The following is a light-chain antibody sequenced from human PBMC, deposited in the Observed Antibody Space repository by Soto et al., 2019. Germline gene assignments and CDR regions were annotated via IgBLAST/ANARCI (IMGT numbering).Light chain of an antibody. Sequence: QSVLTQPPSVSAATGQKVTISCSGSSSNIGNNYVSWYQQLPGTAPKLLIYDNNKRPSGIPDRFSGYKSGTSATLGITGPQTGDEADYYCGTWDSSLSAYVFGTGTKLTVL. CDR1: SSNIGNNY. CDR2: DNN. CDR3: GTWDSSLSAYV. J-gene: IGLJ1*01. V-gene: IGLV1-51*01.